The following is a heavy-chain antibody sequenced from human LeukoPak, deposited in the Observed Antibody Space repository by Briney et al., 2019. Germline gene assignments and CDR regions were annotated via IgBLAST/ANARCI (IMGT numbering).Heavy chain of an antibody. CDR1: GFTFITDW. Sequence: GGSLRLSCAAYGFTFITDWMHWVRQAPGKGLVWVSRINSDGSSTTYADSVKGRFTISRDNAKNTLFLQMNSLRAEDMAVYYCARDRLAVKDYWGQGTLVTVSS. J-gene: IGHJ4*02. CDR2: INSDGSST. CDR3: ARDRLAVKDY. V-gene: IGHV3-74*01. D-gene: IGHD3-9*01.